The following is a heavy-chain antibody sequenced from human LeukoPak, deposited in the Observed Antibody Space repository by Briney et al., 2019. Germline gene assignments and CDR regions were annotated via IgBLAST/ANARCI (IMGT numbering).Heavy chain of an antibody. Sequence: PGGSLRLSCAASGFTFSNAWMSWVRQAPGKGLEWVGRIKSESDGGTTDYAAPVKGGFTISRDDSKNTLYLQMNSLKNEDTAVYYCTTDLQWLALVGYYYYIDVWGKGTTVTVSS. V-gene: IGHV3-15*01. CDR3: TTDLQWLALVGYYYYIDV. D-gene: IGHD6-19*01. CDR1: GFTFSNAW. CDR2: IKSESDGGTT. J-gene: IGHJ6*03.